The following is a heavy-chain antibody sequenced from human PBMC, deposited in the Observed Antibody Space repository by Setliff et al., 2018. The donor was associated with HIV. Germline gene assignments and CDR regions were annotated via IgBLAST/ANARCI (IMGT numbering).Heavy chain of an antibody. CDR1: YTFNSYA. Sequence: YTFNSYAISWVRQAPGQGLEWMGWISAYNGNRNYAQKFQGRVTITADESTSTAYMELSSLRSEDTAVYYCARGGVYYYDSSGWSMDYWGQGTLVTVSS. J-gene: IGHJ4*02. CDR3: ARGGVYYYDSSGWSMDY. D-gene: IGHD3-22*01. CDR2: ISAYNGNR. V-gene: IGHV1-18*01.